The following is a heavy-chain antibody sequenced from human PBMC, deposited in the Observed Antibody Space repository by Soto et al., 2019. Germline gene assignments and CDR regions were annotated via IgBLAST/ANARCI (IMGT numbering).Heavy chain of an antibody. CDR1: GYTFTDYY. J-gene: IGHJ5*02. Sequence: QMQLVQSGAEVKKPGASVKISCKTSGYTFTDYYTHWVRQAPGQGLEWMGWINPNSGGTNYAQKFQGRVTMTRDTSISTAYMEVSRLRSDDTAVYYCARSTRWYNNCFDPWGQGTLLTVSS. CDR2: INPNSGGT. D-gene: IGHD2-15*01. CDR3: ARSTRWYNNCFDP. V-gene: IGHV1-2*02.